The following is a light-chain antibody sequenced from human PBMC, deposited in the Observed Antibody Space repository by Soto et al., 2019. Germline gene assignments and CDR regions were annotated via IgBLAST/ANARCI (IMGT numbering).Light chain of an antibody. J-gene: IGKJ4*01. CDR2: DSS. CDR1: QTVSSF. CDR3: QQRSNWPLT. Sequence: VLTQSPATLSLSPGERATLSCRASQTVSSFLAWYQQKPGQAPRLLIHDSSDRATGIPARFSGSGSGTDFTLTISSLEPEDVAVYYCQQRSNWPLTFGGGTQVDIK. V-gene: IGKV3-11*01.